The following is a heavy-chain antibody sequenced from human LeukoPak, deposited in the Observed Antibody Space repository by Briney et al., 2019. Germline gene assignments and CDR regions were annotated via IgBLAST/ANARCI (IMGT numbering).Heavy chain of an antibody. CDR2: ISYSGST. V-gene: IGHV4-59*01. Sequence: SSETLSLTCTVSGGSISSYYWSWIRQPPGKGLEWIGYISYSGSTNYNPSLKSRVTISIDTSKNQFSLKLTSVTAADAAVYYCARAKGSAGTRWYFDLWGRGTLVTVSS. CDR3: ARAKGSAGTRWYFDL. J-gene: IGHJ2*01. CDR1: GGSISSYY. D-gene: IGHD6-13*01.